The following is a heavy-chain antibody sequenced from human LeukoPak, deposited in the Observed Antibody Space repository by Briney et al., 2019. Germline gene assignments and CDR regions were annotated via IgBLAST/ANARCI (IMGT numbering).Heavy chain of an antibody. D-gene: IGHD6-19*01. CDR1: GLILRGHA. CDR2: IGDSGEIE. V-gene: IGHV3-23*01. Sequence: PGGSLTLSCEASGLILRGHAMSWVRQAPGKGLEWVSGIGDSGEIERYADSVKGRLTISRDNFRNTVYLEMRSLRPEDTAVYYCAKGYSSGWTPFDYWGQGTQVTVSS. CDR3: AKGYSSGWTPFDY. J-gene: IGHJ4*02.